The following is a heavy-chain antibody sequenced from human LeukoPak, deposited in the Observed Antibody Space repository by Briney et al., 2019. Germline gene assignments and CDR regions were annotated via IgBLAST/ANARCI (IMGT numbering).Heavy chain of an antibody. Sequence: SETLSLTCTVSGGSISTYYWSWIRQPPGRGLEWIGYIYFTGSTNYNPSLQSRVTISVDTSKNQFSLKLTSVTAADTAVYYCARHCASGTCAFDIWGQGTVVTVSS. V-gene: IGHV4-59*08. D-gene: IGHD6-13*01. J-gene: IGHJ3*02. CDR1: GGSISTYY. CDR2: IYFTGST. CDR3: ARHCASGTCAFDI.